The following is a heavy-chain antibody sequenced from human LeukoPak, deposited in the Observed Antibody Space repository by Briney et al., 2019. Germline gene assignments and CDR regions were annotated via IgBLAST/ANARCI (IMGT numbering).Heavy chain of an antibody. Sequence: SETLSLTCTVSGGSISRYYWSWIRQPPGKGLEWIGNIYYSGSTNYNPSLKSRVTISVDTSKNQFSLKLSSVTAADTAVYYCARLRLGESTYYFDYWGQGTLVTVSS. V-gene: IGHV4-59*08. D-gene: IGHD3-16*01. CDR1: GGSISRYY. CDR3: ARLRLGESTYYFDY. CDR2: IYYSGST. J-gene: IGHJ4*02.